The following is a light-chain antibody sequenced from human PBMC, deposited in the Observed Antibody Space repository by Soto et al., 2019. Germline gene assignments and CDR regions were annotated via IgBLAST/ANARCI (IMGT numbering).Light chain of an antibody. CDR1: QTVRNN. J-gene: IGKJ1*01. Sequence: EIVLTQSPATLSLSPGERATLSCRASQTVRNNYLAWYQQKPGQAPRLLIYDASTRATGIPARFSGSGSGTEFTLTISSLQSEDFAVYYCQQYNNWPRTFGQGTKVDIK. V-gene: IGKV3-15*01. CDR2: DAS. CDR3: QQYNNWPRT.